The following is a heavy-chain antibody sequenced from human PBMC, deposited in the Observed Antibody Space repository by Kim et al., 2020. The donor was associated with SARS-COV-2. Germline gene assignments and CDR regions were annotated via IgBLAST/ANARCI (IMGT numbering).Heavy chain of an antibody. Sequence: GGSLRLSCVASGFTFNTFAVNWVRQAPGKGLEWVSDISGSGADTSYADSVKGRFTISRDNSKNTLYLQMNSLRPEDTATYYCAKGVDWFSPKHLPFYGMDVWGQGTTVTVSS. CDR2: ISGSGADT. V-gene: IGHV3-23*01. J-gene: IGHJ6*02. CDR1: GFTFNTFA. CDR3: AKGVDWFSPKHLPFYGMDV. D-gene: IGHD3-9*01.